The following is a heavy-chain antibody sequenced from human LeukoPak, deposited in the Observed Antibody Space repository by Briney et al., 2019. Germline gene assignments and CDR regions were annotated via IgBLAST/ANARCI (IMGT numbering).Heavy chain of an antibody. D-gene: IGHD3-22*01. CDR1: GYRFTGHY. Sequence: ASVKVSCKASGYRFTGHYIHWVRQAPGQGLEWMGWINPDSGDTNHAQTFQGRVTMTRDASISTVYLELSSLTSDDTVVYYCARDPVRGYYYGLEYYFDYWGQGTLVTVSS. CDR3: ARDPVRGYYYGLEYYFDY. V-gene: IGHV1-2*02. J-gene: IGHJ4*02. CDR2: INPDSGDT.